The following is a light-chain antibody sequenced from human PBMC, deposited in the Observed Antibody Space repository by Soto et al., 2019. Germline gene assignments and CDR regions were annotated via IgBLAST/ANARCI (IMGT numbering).Light chain of an antibody. CDR3: QSYDSSLSGYV. CDR1: SSNIGAGND. V-gene: IGLV1-40*01. J-gene: IGLJ1*01. Sequence: QSVLTQPPSVSGAPGQRVTISCTGSSSNIGAGNDVNWYQQVPGTAPKLLIYANSNRPSGVPDRVSGSKSGTTASLAITGLQAEDEADYYCQSYDSSLSGYVFGTGTKLTVL. CDR2: ANS.